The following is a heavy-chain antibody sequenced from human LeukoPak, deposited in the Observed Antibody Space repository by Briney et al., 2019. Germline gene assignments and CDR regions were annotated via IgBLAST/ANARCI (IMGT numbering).Heavy chain of an antibody. CDR1: GFTFDDYA. CDR3: AKDIEGSSGAFDY. Sequence: GGSLRLSCAASGFTFDDYAMHWVRQAPGKGLEWASGISWNSGSIGYADSVKGRFTISRDNAKNSLYLQMNSLRAEDMALYYFAKDIEGSSGAFDYWGQGTLVTVSS. V-gene: IGHV3-9*03. J-gene: IGHJ4*02. D-gene: IGHD6-6*01. CDR2: ISWNSGSI.